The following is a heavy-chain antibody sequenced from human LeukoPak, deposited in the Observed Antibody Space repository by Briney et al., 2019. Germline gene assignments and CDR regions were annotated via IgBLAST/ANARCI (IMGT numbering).Heavy chain of an antibody. V-gene: IGHV1-18*01. Sequence: GASVKVSCKASGDTFTSFGISWVRQAPGQGLEWMGWISAYNGNTNYAQKLQGRVTMTTDTSTSTAYMELRSLRSDDTAVYYCARNSGYSYGPPLGYWGQGTLVTVSS. J-gene: IGHJ4*02. CDR3: ARNSGYSYGPPLGY. D-gene: IGHD5-18*01. CDR2: ISAYNGNT. CDR1: GDTFTSFG.